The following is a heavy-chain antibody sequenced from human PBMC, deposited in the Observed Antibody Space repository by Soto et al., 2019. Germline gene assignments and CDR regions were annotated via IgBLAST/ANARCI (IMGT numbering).Heavy chain of an antibody. CDR2: FDPEDGET. V-gene: IGHV1-24*01. Sequence: ASVKVSCKVSGYTLTELPMHWVRQAPGKGLEWMGGFDPEDGETIYAQKFQGRVTMTEDTSTDTAYMELSSLRSEDSAVYYCAQWGYYDSSGYYRDWGQGTLVTVSS. D-gene: IGHD3-22*01. J-gene: IGHJ4*02. CDR3: AQWGYYDSSGYYRD. CDR1: GYTLTELP.